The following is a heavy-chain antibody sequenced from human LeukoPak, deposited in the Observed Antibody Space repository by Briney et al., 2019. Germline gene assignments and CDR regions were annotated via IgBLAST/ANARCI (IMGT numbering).Heavy chain of an antibody. Sequence: GGSLRLSCAASGFTFSDYYMSWIRQAPGKGLEWVSYISSSGDTISYADSVKGRIVISRDNARNSLYLQMNSLRAEDTAVYYXXXXXXXXXXGAFALXXXXTLVTVS. CDR1: GFTFSDYY. J-gene: IGHJ2*01. CDR3: XXXXXXXXXGAFAL. V-gene: IGHV3-11*04. D-gene: IGHD1-26*01. CDR2: ISSSGDTI.